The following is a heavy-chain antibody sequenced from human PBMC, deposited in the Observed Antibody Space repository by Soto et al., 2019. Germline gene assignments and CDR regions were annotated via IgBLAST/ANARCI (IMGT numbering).Heavy chain of an antibody. CDR3: VRALRHTAMVYPWFDP. J-gene: IGHJ5*02. D-gene: IGHD5-18*01. CDR1: GASVSSGAYY. CDR2: VYESGYT. V-gene: IGHV4-31*03. Sequence: PSETRSRTCTVSGASVSSGAYYWVLVRQRPGRGLEWIGYVYESGYTYYNMSLKSRLTISLDRSNNQFSLGLTSVTAADTAVYYCVRALRHTAMVYPWFDPCGQGTLVTVSS.